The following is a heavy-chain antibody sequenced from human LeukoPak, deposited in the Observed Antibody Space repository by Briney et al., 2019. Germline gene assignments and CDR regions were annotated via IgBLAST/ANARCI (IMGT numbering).Heavy chain of an antibody. V-gene: IGHV4-34*01. CDR3: ARAEVDVVVPAAPAIGWFDP. CDR2: INHSGST. J-gene: IGHJ5*02. Sequence: SETLSLTCAVYGGSFGGYYWSWIRQPPGKGLEWIGEINHSGSTNYNPSLKSRVTISVDTSKNQFSLKLSSVAAADTAVYYCARAEVDVVVPAAPAIGWFDPWGQGTLVTVSS. CDR1: GGSFGGYY. D-gene: IGHD2-2*01.